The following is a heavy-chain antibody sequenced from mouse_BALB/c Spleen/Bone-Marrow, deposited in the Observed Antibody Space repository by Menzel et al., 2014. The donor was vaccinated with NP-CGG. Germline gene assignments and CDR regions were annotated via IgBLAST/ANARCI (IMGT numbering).Heavy chain of an antibody. D-gene: IGHD2-4*01. CDR1: GFSLTGYG. CDR3: ARDSFLITRALDY. J-gene: IGHJ4*01. Sequence: VKLLESGPGLVAPSQSLSITCAVSGFSLTGYGVSCVRQSPGKGLEWLGMIWGDGSTDYNSALKSRLSISKDNSKSQVFLKMNSLQTDDTARYYCARDSFLITRALDYWGQGTSVSVSS. CDR2: IWGDGST. V-gene: IGHV2-6-7*01.